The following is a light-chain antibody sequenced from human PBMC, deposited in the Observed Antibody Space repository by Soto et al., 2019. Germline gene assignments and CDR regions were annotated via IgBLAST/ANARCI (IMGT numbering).Light chain of an antibody. J-gene: IGKJ1*01. Sequence: DIQMTQSPSSLSASVGDRVTITCRTSQSINTYLNWYQQKPGKAPKLLIYGASSLQSGVPLRFSGSGSGTDFTHTITTLQPEDFATYYCQESYSFLWGTCGQGTKVEIK. CDR2: GAS. V-gene: IGKV1-39*01. CDR1: QSINTY. CDR3: QESYSFLWGT.